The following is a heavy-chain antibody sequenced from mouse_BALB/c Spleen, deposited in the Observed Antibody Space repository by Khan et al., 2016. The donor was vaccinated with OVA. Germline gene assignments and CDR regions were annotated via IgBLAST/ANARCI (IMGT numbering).Heavy chain of an antibody. V-gene: IGHV1S81*02. CDR3: TRSGYGTFAY. D-gene: IGHD2-1*01. CDR2: INPSDGDT. Sequence: QVQLKESGAELVKPGDSVKLSCKASGYTFTSYYMYWVKQRPGQGLEWIGEINPSDGDTNFNEKFKSKATLTVDKSSSTAYMQLSSLTSEDSAVYYCTRSGYGTFAYWGQGTLVTVSA. J-gene: IGHJ3*01. CDR1: GYTFTSYY.